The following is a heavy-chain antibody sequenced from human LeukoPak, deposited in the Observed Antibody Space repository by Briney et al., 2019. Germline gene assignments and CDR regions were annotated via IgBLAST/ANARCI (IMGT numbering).Heavy chain of an antibody. V-gene: IGHV3-30*14. J-gene: IGHJ3*02. CDR2: ISYDGSNK. D-gene: IGHD1-26*01. CDR3: ARGEVGGSYTHDAFDI. Sequence: GGSLRLSCAASGFTFSSYAMHWVRQAPGKGLKWVVVISYDGSNKYYADSVKGRFTISRDNSKNTLYLQMNSLRAEDTAVYYCARGEVGGSYTHDAFDIWGQGTMVTVSS. CDR1: GFTFSSYA.